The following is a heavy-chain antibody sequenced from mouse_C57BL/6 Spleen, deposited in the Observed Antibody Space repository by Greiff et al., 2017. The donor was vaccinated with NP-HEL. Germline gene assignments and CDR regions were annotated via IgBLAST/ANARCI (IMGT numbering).Heavy chain of an antibody. V-gene: IGHV1-22*01. CDR2: INPNNGGT. D-gene: IGHD2-4*01. Sequence: VQLQQSGPELVKPGASVKMSCKASGYTFTDYNMHWVKQSHGKSLEWIGYINPNNGGTSYNQKFKGKATLTVNKSSSTAYMELRSLTSEDSAVYYCAMPYDYDTWFAYWGQGTLVTVSA. CDR1: GYTFTDYN. CDR3: AMPYDYDTWFAY. J-gene: IGHJ3*01.